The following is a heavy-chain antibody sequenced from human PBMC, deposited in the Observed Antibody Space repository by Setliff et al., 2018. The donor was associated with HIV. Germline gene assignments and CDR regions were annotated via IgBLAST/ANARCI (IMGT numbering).Heavy chain of an antibody. CDR3: TTRLSGSYIPNWFDP. CDR1: GFTFSDVW. CDR2: IKSKEDGGTR. V-gene: IGHV3-15*01. D-gene: IGHD1-26*01. J-gene: IGHJ5*02. Sequence: GGSLRLSCVVSGFTFSDVWMSWVRQAPGKGLEWVGRIKSKEDGGTREYAAPVKGRFTISRDDSKNTLYLQMNSLEIEDTAVYYCTTRLSGSYIPNWFDPWGQGTLVTVSS.